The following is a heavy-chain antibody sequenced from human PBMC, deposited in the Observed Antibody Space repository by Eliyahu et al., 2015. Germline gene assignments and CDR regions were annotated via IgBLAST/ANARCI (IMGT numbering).Heavy chain of an antibody. J-gene: IGHJ4*02. Sequence: QVQLQESGPGLVKPSGTLSLSCTVSGGSLNTTSYYWGWIRQPPGKALEWMGTISHTGSAHYNPSLQSRVAISVDTSKNQFSLRLRSVTAADTAVYYCASLVGAYWGPGILVTVSS. V-gene: IGHV4-39*01. CDR1: GGSLNTTSYY. CDR2: ISHTGSA. CDR3: ASLVGAY. D-gene: IGHD1-26*01.